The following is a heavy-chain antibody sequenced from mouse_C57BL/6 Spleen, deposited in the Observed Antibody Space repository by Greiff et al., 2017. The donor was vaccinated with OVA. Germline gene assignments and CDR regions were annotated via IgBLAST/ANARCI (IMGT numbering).Heavy chain of an antibody. J-gene: IGHJ4*01. CDR2: IRSKSSNYAT. V-gene: IGHV10-3*01. CDR3: VRDRGYYGSSYAMDY. Sequence: DVQLQESGGGLVQPKGSLKLSCAASGFTFNTYAMHWVRQAPGKGLEWVARIRSKSSNYATYYADSVKDRFTISRDDSQSMLYLQMNNRKTEDTAMYYCVRDRGYYGSSYAMDYWGQGTSVTVSS. D-gene: IGHD1-1*01. CDR1: GFTFNTYA.